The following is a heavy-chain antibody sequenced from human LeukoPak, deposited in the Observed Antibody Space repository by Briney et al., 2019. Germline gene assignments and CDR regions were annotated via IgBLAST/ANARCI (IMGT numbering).Heavy chain of an antibody. CDR1: GYRFTSYW. Sequence: GESLKISCKGSGYRFTSYWIGWVRQMPGKGLEWMGIIYPGDSDTRYSPSFQGQVTISADKSISTAYLQWSSLKASDTAMYYCARKVTTVTQWFDPWGQGTLVTVSS. D-gene: IGHD4-11*01. V-gene: IGHV5-51*01. CDR2: IYPGDSDT. CDR3: ARKVTTVTQWFDP. J-gene: IGHJ5*02.